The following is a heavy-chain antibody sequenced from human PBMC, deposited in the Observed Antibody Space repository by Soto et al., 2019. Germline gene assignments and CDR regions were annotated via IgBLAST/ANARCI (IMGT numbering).Heavy chain of an antibody. D-gene: IGHD3-3*01. J-gene: IGHJ6*02. CDR3: ARDRSTTIFGVVGAYYYYGMDV. Sequence: SETLSLTCTVSGGSISSGGYYWSWIRQHPGKGLEWIGYIYYSGSTYYNPSLKSRVTISVDTSKNQFSLKLSSVTAADTAVYYCARDRSTTIFGVVGAYYYYGMDVWGQGTTVTVSS. CDR1: GGSISSGGYY. CDR2: IYYSGST. V-gene: IGHV4-31*03.